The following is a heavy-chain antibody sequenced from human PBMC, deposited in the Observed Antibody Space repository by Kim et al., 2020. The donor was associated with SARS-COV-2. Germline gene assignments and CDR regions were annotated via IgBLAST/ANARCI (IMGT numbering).Heavy chain of an antibody. Sequence: SETLSLTCTVSGGSISSGGYYWSWIRQHPGKGLEWIGYIYYSGSTYYNPSLKSRVTISVDTSKNQFSLKLSSVTAADTAEYYCARDKGPYVSSGYTLDYYYYYGMDVLGQGTTVTVAS. CDR3: ARDKGPYVSSGYTLDYYYYYGMDV. D-gene: IGHD3-22*01. V-gene: IGHV4-31*03. J-gene: IGHJ6*02. CDR1: GGSISSGGYY. CDR2: IYYSGST.